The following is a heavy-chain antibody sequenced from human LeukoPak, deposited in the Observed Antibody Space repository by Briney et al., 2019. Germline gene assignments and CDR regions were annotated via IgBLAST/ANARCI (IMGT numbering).Heavy chain of an antibody. CDR1: GLSFSTYS. J-gene: IGHJ6*04. D-gene: IGHD3-10*02. V-gene: IGHV3-21*01. CDR3: AELGITMIGGV. CDR2: ISSSSIYR. Sequence: GGSLRLSCAASGLSFSTYSMNWVRQAPGKGLEWVSSISSSSIYRYYADSVKGRFTISRDNAKRSLYLQMNSLRAEDTAVYYCAELGITMIGGVWGKGTTVTISS.